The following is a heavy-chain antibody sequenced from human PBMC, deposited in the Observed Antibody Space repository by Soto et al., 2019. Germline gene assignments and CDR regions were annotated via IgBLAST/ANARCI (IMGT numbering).Heavy chain of an antibody. J-gene: IGHJ4*02. CDR1: GFTFSSYA. V-gene: IGHV3-23*01. CDR2: ISGSGGGT. Sequence: GGSLRLSCAASGFTFSSYAMSWVRQAPGKGLEWVSAISGSGGGTYYADSVKGRFTISRDNSKNTLYLQMNSLRAEDTAVYYCAKSSSGSTAGDFDYWGQGTLVTVSS. CDR3: AKSSSGSTAGDFDY. D-gene: IGHD2-2*01.